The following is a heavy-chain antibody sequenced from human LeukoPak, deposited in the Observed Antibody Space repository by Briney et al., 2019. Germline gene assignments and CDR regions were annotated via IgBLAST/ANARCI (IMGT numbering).Heavy chain of an antibody. V-gene: IGHV5-51*01. CDR2: IYPGHSHT. D-gene: IGHD3-22*01. CDR1: FTSXX. J-gene: IGHJ4*02. Sequence: FTSXXXXWVRQXPGKXXXXMXIIYPGHSHTRYIPSFQRQVTISADNSISTAYLQWSSLKASDTAMYYCARHSYYYDSSGYYGYWGQGTLVTVSS. CDR3: ARHSYYYDSSGYYGY.